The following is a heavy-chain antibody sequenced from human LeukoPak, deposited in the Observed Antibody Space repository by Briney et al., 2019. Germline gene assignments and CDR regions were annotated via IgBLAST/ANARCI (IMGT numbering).Heavy chain of an antibody. J-gene: IGHJ4*02. D-gene: IGHD3-10*01. CDR1: GFTFSSYA. CDR2: ISYDGSNK. V-gene: IGHV3-30-3*01. Sequence: GRSLRLSCAASGFTFSSYAMHWVRQAPGKGLEWVAVISYDGSNKYYADSVKGRFTISRDNSKNTLYLQMNSLRAEDTAVYYCARASYPTMVRGVRYLDYWGQGTLVTVSS. CDR3: ARASYPTMVRGVRYLDY.